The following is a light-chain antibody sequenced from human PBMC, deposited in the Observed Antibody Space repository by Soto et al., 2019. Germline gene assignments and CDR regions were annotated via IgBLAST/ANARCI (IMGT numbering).Light chain of an antibody. V-gene: IGLV2-11*01. J-gene: IGLJ1*01. Sequence: QSALIQPRSVSGSPGQSVTISCTGTSSDVGVYKYVSWYRQHPDKAPKLMIYDVITRPSGVPDRFSGSKSGNTASLTISGLQAEDEADYYCCSYAGDYTFVFGSGTKLTVL. CDR3: CSYAGDYTFV. CDR1: SSDVGVYKY. CDR2: DVI.